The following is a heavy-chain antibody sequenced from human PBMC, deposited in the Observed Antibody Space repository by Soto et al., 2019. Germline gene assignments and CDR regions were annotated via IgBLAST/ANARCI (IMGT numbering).Heavy chain of an antibody. Sequence: QLHLVQSGAVVKKPGASVTVSCSASGYPVTAYYMHWVRQAPGRGLEWMGVINPATGAAKYTQTFQGRVPMTRDTSTSTVFMELSGLTSEDTAVFYCARGGGVGVAGSAAFDMWGQGTLVTVSS. CDR1: GYPVTAYY. CDR3: ARGGGVGVAGSAAFDM. V-gene: IGHV1-46*01. D-gene: IGHD3-3*01. J-gene: IGHJ3*02. CDR2: INPATGAA.